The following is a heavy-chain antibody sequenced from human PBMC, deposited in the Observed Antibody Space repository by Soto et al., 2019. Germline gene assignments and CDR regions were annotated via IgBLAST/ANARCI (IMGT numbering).Heavy chain of an antibody. J-gene: IGHJ5*02. V-gene: IGHV4-30-2*01. CDR3: ARVLDYSPTTKIVSRWFDP. Sequence: QLQLQESGSGLVKPSQTLSLTCAVSGGSIISGGYSWNWIRQPPGKGLEWIGYIYHSGTTYYNPSLKSRVTISVATSKNQFSLKLSSVTAADTAVYYCARVLDYSPTTKIVSRWFDPWGQGTLVTVSS. CDR1: GGSIISGGYS. D-gene: IGHD4-4*01. CDR2: IYHSGTT.